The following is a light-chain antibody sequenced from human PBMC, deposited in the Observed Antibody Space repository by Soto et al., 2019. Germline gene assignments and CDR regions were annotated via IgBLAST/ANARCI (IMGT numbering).Light chain of an antibody. V-gene: IGKV3-20*01. CDR3: QQDDISPWT. Sequence: EIVLTQSPATLSLSPGERATISCRASQSLSSNFLAWYQQKPGHPPSLLIYDSSTRATGFPDRFSGSGSGTDFTLTIIRLEAEDVAVYYCQQDDISPWTFGQGTKVEIK. J-gene: IGKJ1*01. CDR1: QSLSSNF. CDR2: DSS.